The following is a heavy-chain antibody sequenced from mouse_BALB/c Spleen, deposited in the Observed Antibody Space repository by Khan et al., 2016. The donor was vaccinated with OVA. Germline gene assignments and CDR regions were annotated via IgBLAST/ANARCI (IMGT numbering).Heavy chain of an antibody. CDR3: AREWGAGFPY. V-gene: IGHV1-77*01. CDR1: GYTFTDYN. J-gene: IGHJ3*01. CDR2: IYPGSNNT. Sequence: VMLVESGAELARPGASVKLSCKASGYTFTDYNINWVKQRTGQGLEWIGEIYPGSNNTYYNEKFKGKATLTADTSSSTAYMQLSSLTSEDSAVYFCAREWGAGFPYWGQGTLVTVSA.